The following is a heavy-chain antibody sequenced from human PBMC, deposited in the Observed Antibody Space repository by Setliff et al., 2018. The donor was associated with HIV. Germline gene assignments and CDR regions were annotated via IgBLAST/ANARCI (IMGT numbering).Heavy chain of an antibody. CDR1: GYTFINYD. V-gene: IGHV1-8*02. D-gene: IGHD2-15*01. Sequence: ASVKVSCKASGYTFINYDINWVRQATGQGLEWMGWMNPNSGRAGYAQKFQGRVTMTRDSSTRTAYMELRSLRSDDTAVYFCARAGAAETSHFDYWGQGTLVTVSS. CDR3: ARAGAAETSHFDY. J-gene: IGHJ4*02. CDR2: MNPNSGRA.